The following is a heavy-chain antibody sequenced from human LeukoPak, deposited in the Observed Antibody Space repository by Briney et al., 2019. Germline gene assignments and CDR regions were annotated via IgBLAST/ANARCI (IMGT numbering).Heavy chain of an antibody. J-gene: IGHJ6*02. CDR3: ARNNGMGV. Sequence: GGSLRLSCAASGFALSSHWMTWVRQVPGRGPGWVANVNRDGSETYYLDSVKGRFTISKDNAKNSLYLQMNSLRAEDTALYHCARNNGMGVWGQGTTVIVSS. V-gene: IGHV3-7*03. CDR1: GFALSSHW. CDR2: VNRDGSET.